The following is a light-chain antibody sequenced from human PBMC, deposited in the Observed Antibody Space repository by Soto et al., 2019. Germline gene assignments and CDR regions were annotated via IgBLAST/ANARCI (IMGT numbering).Light chain of an antibody. Sequence: QAVVTQPASVSGSPGQSITISCTGSSNDVGSYNYVSWYQQYPGKSPKLMIYEVTDRPSGVSNRFSGSKSGNTASLTISGLQAEDEAIYYCSSYTSSNTLDVVFGGGTKVTVL. V-gene: IGLV2-14*01. CDR2: EVT. CDR1: SNDVGSYNY. CDR3: SSYTSSNTLDVV. J-gene: IGLJ2*01.